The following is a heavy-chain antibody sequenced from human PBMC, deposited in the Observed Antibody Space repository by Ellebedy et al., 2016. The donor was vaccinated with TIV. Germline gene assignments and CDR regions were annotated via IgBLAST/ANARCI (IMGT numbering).Heavy chain of an antibody. Sequence: GESLKISCAASGFTFSRFAMAWVRQAPGKGLEWVASINTGSNLDFYADSVKGRFTVSRDNGNNSLFLQMRSLRAEDTGVYYCVREDCSGGACLLDHWGQGSLVTVSS. CDR2: INTGSNLD. V-gene: IGHV3-21*06. CDR1: GFTFSRFA. CDR3: VREDCSGGACLLDH. D-gene: IGHD2-21*02. J-gene: IGHJ4*02.